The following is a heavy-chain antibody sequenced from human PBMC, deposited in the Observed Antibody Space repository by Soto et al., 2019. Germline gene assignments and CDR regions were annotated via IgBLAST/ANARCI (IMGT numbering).Heavy chain of an antibody. CDR1: GGSISSGGYS. Sequence: SETLSLTCAFSGGSISSGGYSWIWIREPPGKGLEWIGYIYHSGSTYYNPSLKSRVTISVDRSKNQFSLKLSSVTAADTAVYYCAKGANTVTTIDYWGQGTLVTVSS. CDR2: IYHSGST. J-gene: IGHJ4*02. D-gene: IGHD4-17*01. V-gene: IGHV4-30-2*01. CDR3: AKGANTVTTIDY.